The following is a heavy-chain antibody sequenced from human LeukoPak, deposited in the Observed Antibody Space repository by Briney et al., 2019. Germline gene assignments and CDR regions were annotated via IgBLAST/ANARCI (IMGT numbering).Heavy chain of an antibody. CDR3: ARMGGSSSSGGIDY. Sequence: SGPALVKPTRTLTLTCTFSGFSLSTSGMCVSWIRQPPGKALEWLALIDWDDDKYYSTSLKTRLTISKDTSKNQVVLTMTNMDPVDTATYYCARMGGSSSSGGIDYWGQGTLVTVPS. J-gene: IGHJ4*02. D-gene: IGHD6-6*01. CDR1: GFSLSTSGMC. V-gene: IGHV2-70*01. CDR2: IDWDDDK.